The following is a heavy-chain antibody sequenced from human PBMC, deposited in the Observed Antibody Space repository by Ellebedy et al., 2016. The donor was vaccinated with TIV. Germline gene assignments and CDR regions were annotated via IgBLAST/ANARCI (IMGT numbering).Heavy chain of an antibody. D-gene: IGHD2-15*01. CDR3: ARDPLGYCSGGSCSNNWFDP. V-gene: IGHV1-8*01. J-gene: IGHJ5*02. CDR2: MNPNSGNT. CDR1: GYTFTSYD. Sequence: AASVKVSCKASGYTFTSYDINWVRQATGQGLEWMGWMNPNSGNTGYSQKFQGRVTFTRDTSANTAYMHLSSLRSEDSAVYYCARDPLGYCSGGSCSNNWFDPWGQGTLVTVSS.